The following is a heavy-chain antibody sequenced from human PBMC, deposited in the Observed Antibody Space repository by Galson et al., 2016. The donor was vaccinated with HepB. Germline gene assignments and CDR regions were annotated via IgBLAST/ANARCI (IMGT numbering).Heavy chain of an antibody. CDR1: GFPFSRYC. V-gene: IGHV3-74*01. Sequence: SLRLSCAASGFPFSRYCMHWVRQAPGKGLVWVSQINSDGSTTAYADSVRGRFTISRDNAKNTVYLQMNSLRDEDTALYYCVREDYGDDPVYYYYYGMDVWGQGTTVSVSS. CDR2: INSDGSTT. D-gene: IGHD4-17*01. J-gene: IGHJ6*02. CDR3: VREDYGDDPVYYYYYGMDV.